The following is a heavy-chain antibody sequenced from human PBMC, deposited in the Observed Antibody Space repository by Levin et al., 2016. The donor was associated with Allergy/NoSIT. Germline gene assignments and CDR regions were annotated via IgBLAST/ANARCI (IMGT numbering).Heavy chain of an antibody. Sequence: WVRQAPGQGLEWMGGIIPIFGTANYAQKFQGRVTITADESTSTAYMELSSLRSEDTAVYYCARAGYNWNGVYFDYWGQGTLVTVSS. CDR2: IIPIFGTA. CDR3: ARAGYNWNGVYFDY. D-gene: IGHD1-1*01. J-gene: IGHJ4*02. V-gene: IGHV1-69*01.